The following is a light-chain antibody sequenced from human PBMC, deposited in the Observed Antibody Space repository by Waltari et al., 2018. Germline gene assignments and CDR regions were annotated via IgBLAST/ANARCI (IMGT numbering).Light chain of an antibody. J-gene: IGLJ3*02. CDR3: ASWDDNLSGWV. CDR1: SSNIGRSY. Sequence: QSVLTQPPSASGTPGQRVTISCSGSSSNIGRSYVYWYQQLPGTAPKLLIYRKNTRPSGVPDRFSGSKSGTSASLAISGLRSEDEADYYCASWDDNLSGWVFGGGTKLTVL. CDR2: RKN. V-gene: IGLV1-47*01.